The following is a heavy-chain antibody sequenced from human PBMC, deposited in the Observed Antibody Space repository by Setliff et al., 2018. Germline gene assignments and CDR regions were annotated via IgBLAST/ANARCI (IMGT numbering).Heavy chain of an antibody. J-gene: IGHJ4*02. CDR2: IYPLDSDT. D-gene: IGHD6-13*01. CDR1: GYSFTNYW. V-gene: IGHV5-51*01. Sequence: PGESLKISCKGSGYSFTNYWIGWVRQMPGKGLEWMGIIYPLDSDTRYSPSFQGQVTISADKSVSTAYLQWSSLKASDTAIYYCARHRGRAAAGTCFDYWGQGTPVTVSS. CDR3: ARHRGRAAAGTCFDY.